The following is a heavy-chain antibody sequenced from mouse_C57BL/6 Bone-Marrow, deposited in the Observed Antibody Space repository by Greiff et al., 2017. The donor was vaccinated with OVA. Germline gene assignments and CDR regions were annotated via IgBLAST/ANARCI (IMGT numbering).Heavy chain of an antibody. CDR1: GYTFTSYW. CDR2: IDPSDSYT. D-gene: IGHD2-3*01. Sequence: VQLQQPGAELVMPGASVKLSCKASGYTFTSYWMHWVKQRPGQGLEWIGEIDPSDSYTNYHQKFKGKSTLTVDKSSSTAYMQLSSLTSEDSAVYYCARDGYDAMDYWGQGTAVTVSS. J-gene: IGHJ4*01. CDR3: ARDGYDAMDY. V-gene: IGHV1-69*01.